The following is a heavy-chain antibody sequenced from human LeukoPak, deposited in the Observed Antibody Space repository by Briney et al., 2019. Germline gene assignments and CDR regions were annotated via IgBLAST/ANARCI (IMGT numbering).Heavy chain of an antibody. V-gene: IGHV3-9*01. J-gene: IGHJ6*02. Sequence: GGSLRLSCAASGFTFDDYAMPWVRQAPGQGLEWVSGISWNSGSIGYADSVKGRFTISRDNAKNSLYLQMNSLRAEDTALYYCAKDTAARLKYYYGMDVWGQGTTVTVSS. CDR3: AKDTAARLKYYYGMDV. CDR2: ISWNSGSI. CDR1: GFTFDDYA. D-gene: IGHD6-6*01.